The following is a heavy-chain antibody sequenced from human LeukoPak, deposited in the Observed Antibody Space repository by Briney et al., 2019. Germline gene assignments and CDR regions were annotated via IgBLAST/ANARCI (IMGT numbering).Heavy chain of an antibody. CDR1: GVTFSRDE. Sequence: PGGSLRLSCAASGVTFSRDEMNWVRQAPGKGLEWVSYITSSGSGVLYADSVKGRFTISRDNTKNSLFLQMNSLRAEDTAVYYCARETTVTKIDYWGQGTLVTVSS. D-gene: IGHD4-17*01. CDR3: ARETTVTKIDY. CDR2: ITSSGSGV. V-gene: IGHV3-48*03. J-gene: IGHJ4*02.